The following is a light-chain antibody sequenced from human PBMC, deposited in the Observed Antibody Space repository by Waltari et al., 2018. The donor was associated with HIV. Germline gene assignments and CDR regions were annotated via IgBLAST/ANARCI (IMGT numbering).Light chain of an antibody. Sequence: QSALTQPASGSGSPGQSITISCTGTSIAGGGDNYVSWYQQHPGKAPKLMIFDVSNRPSGVSKRFSGSKSGNTASLTISGLQAEDEADYYCSSYTSINTWVFGTGTKLTVL. CDR3: SSYTSINTWV. CDR1: SIAGGGDNY. J-gene: IGLJ3*02. CDR2: DVS. V-gene: IGLV2-14*03.